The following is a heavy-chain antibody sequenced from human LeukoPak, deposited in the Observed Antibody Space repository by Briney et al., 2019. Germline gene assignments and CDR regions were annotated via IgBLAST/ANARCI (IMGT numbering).Heavy chain of an antibody. CDR2: INPNSGGT. CDR3: ARDVRFGELLTYYYYMDV. D-gene: IGHD3-10*01. CDR1: GYTFTGYY. J-gene: IGHJ6*03. Sequence: ASVKVSCKASGYTFTGYYMHWVRQAPGQGLEWMGWINPNSGGTNYAQKFQGRVTMTRDTSISTAYMELSRLRSDDTAVYYCARDVRFGELLTYYYYMDVWGKGTTVTVSS. V-gene: IGHV1-2*02.